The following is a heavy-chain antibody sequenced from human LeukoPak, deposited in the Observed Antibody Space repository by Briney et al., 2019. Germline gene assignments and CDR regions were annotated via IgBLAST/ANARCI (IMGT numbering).Heavy chain of an antibody. Sequence: GASVKVSCKASGYTFTSYGISWVRQAPGQGLEWMGSISIYKGNTKYAQKFQGRVTMTTDPSTSPAYMELRSLRSDDKAVYYCARDQYDSVWGSYRPYFDYWGQGTLVTVSS. V-gene: IGHV1-18*01. J-gene: IGHJ4*02. D-gene: IGHD3-16*02. CDR3: ARDQYDSVWGSYRPYFDY. CDR2: ISIYKGNT. CDR1: GYTFTSYG.